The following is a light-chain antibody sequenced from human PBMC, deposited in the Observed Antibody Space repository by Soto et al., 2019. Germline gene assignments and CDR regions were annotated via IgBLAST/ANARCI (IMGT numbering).Light chain of an antibody. J-gene: IGKJ2*01. V-gene: IGKV3-11*01. Sequence: EIVLTQSPATLSLSPGERATLSCRASQSVSSYLAWYQQKHGQAPRLLIYDASTRATGITARFSGSGSGKDFTLTISSLEPEDFAVYYCQQRSNWPPYTFGQGTKLEIK. CDR2: DAS. CDR3: QQRSNWPPYT. CDR1: QSVSSY.